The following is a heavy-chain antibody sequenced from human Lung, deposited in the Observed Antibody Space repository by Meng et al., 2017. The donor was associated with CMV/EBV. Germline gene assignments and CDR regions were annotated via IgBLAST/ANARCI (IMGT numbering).Heavy chain of an antibody. CDR3: ARDSITIFGVVTKNDYYYYGMDV. CDR2: IIPILGIA. J-gene: IGHJ6*02. V-gene: IGHV1-69*10. D-gene: IGHD3-3*01. Sequence: SVXVSXKASGGTFSSYAISWVRQAPGQGLEWMGGIIPILGIANYAQKFQGRVTITADKSTSTAYMELSSLRSEDTAVYYCARDSITIFGVVTKNDYYYYGMDVWGQGXTVTGSS. CDR1: GGTFSSYA.